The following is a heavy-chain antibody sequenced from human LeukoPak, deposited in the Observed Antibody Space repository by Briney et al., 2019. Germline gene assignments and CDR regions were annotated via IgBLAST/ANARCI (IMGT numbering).Heavy chain of an antibody. Sequence: PGRSLRLSCAASGFTFSSYGMHWVRQAPGKGLEWVAVISYDGSNKYYADSVKGRFAISRDNSKNTLYLQMNSLRAEDTAVYYCARETSYAFDIWGQGTMVTVSS. CDR1: GFTFSSYG. CDR2: ISYDGSNK. CDR3: ARETSYAFDI. J-gene: IGHJ3*02. V-gene: IGHV3-30*03.